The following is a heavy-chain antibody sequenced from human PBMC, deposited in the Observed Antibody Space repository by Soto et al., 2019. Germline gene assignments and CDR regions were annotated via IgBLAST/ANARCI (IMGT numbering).Heavy chain of an antibody. J-gene: IGHJ4*02. D-gene: IGHD3-22*01. V-gene: IGHV3-53*01. CDR3: ARATYCDSSGYRN. CDR1: AFTISSNY. CDR2: IYSGGST. Sequence: PGGALRLSCAVSAFTISSNYMSWVRQAPGKGLEWVSAIYSGGSTYYADSVKGRFTISRDNSKNSLSLQTNSLSADDTAVYYCARATYCDSSGYRNWGQGTLVTVSS.